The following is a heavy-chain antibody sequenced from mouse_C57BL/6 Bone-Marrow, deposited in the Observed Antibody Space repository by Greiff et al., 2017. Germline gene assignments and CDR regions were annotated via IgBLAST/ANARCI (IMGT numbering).Heavy chain of an antibody. CDR1: GYTFTSYW. CDR2: IDPSDSYT. CDR3: ARGGHYYGSSSFDY. J-gene: IGHJ2*01. V-gene: IGHV1-69*01. D-gene: IGHD1-1*01. Sequence: QVQLQQPGAELVMPGASVKLSCKASGYTFTSYWMHWVKQRPGQGLEWIGEIDPSDSYTNYNQKFKGKSTLTVDKSSSPAYMQLSSLTSEDSAVYYGARGGHYYGSSSFDYWGQGTTLTVSS.